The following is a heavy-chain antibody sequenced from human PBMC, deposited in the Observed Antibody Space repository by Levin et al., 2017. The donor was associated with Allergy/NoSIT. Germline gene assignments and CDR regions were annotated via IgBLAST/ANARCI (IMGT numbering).Heavy chain of an antibody. CDR1: GFTFNTYD. CDR3: TRGANCGGDLSRGLGCPLDI. Sequence: PGGSLRLSCAASGFTFNTYDMHWVRQVTGKGLEWVSVIGTLDDTYYTDSVKGRFTISRDNAKSSLYLQMDSLGAGDTAVYYCTRGANCGGDLSRGLGCPLDIWGQGTEVTVSS. CDR2: IGTLDDT. D-gene: IGHD2-21*02. V-gene: IGHV3-13*04. J-gene: IGHJ3*02.